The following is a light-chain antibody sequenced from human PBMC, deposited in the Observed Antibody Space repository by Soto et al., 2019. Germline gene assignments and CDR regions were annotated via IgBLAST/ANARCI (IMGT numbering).Light chain of an antibody. V-gene: IGKV1-16*01. J-gene: IGKJ4*01. CDR3: QKYNAYPPT. CDR2: GAA. Sequence: DVQMTQSPSSLSASVGDTVTITCRASQDVINYLAWFQQKPGKAPKSLIFGAATLQDGVPPRFRGSGSGTEFTLTITSLQPEDFATYYCQKYNAYPPTFGAGTTVEIK. CDR1: QDVINY.